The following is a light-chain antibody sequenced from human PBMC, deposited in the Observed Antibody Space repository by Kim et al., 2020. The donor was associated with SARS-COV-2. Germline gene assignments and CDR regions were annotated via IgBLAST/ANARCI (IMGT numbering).Light chain of an antibody. V-gene: IGKV3-11*01. Sequence: EVVLTQSPATLSLSPGERAILTCRASQNVRNFLSWYQHKAGQAPRLLIYDVSNRASGIPARFSGSGSGTDFTLTISSLEPEEFAVYYCQQRDFWPTFGQGTKLEIK. CDR1: QNVRNF. CDR3: QQRDFWPT. J-gene: IGKJ2*01. CDR2: DVS.